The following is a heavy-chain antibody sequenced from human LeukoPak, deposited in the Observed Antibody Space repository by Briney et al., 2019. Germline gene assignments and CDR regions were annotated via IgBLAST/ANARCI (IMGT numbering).Heavy chain of an antibody. CDR3: ARDGSSSWYYFDY. Sequence: PSETLSLTCAVYGGSFSGYYWSWIRQPPGKGLEWIGEINHSGSTNYNPSLKSRVTISVDTSKNQFSLKLSSVTAADTAVYYCARDGSSSWYYFDYWGQGTLVTVPS. CDR2: INHSGST. V-gene: IGHV4-34*01. CDR1: GGSFSGYY. J-gene: IGHJ4*02. D-gene: IGHD6-13*01.